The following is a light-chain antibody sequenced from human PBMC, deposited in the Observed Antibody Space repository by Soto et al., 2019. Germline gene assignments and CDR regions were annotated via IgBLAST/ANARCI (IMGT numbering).Light chain of an antibody. J-gene: IGLJ1*01. Sequence: QSALTQPASVSGSPGQSITISCTGTSSDVGGYNYVSWYQQRPGKAPKLMIYDVSNRPSGVSNRFSGSKSGNTASLTISGLRAEDEADYYCSSYTSSSTQYVFGTGTKVTVL. CDR3: SSYTSSSTQYV. CDR1: SSDVGGYNY. V-gene: IGLV2-14*01. CDR2: DVS.